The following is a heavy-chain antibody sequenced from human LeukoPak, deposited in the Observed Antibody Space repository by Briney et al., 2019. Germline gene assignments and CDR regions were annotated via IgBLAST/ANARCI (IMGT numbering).Heavy chain of an antibody. D-gene: IGHD2-2*01. V-gene: IGHV1-2*02. CDR1: GYTLTGYY. Sequence: ASVKVSCKAAGYTLTGYYMHWVRQAPGQGLEWMGWINPNSGGTSYAQKFQGRVTMTRDTSISTAYMELSKLRSDDTAVYYCARDDAVVPAAISSNFDYWGQGTLVTVSS. CDR3: ARDDAVVPAAISSNFDY. J-gene: IGHJ4*02. CDR2: INPNSGGT.